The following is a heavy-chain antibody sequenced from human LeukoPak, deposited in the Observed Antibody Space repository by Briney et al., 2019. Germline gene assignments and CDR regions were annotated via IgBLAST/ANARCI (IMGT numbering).Heavy chain of an antibody. V-gene: IGHV3-33*03. CDR2: ISSRGNEI. D-gene: IGHD6-6*01. J-gene: IGHJ4*02. Sequence: PGGSLRLSCAASGFTLTSAAMHWVRQAPGKGLEWVALISSRGNEIVHTNSVKGRFTISRDTSTNTLYLQMNDLRDDDTAVYYCAKDLPSSCTFDHWGQGILVTVSS. CDR1: GFTLTSAA. CDR3: AKDLPSSCTFDH.